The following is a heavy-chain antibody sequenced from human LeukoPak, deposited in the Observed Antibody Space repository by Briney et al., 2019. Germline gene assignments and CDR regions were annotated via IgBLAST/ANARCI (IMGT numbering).Heavy chain of an antibody. Sequence: SETPSLTCTVSGGSISSYYWSWIRQPPGKGLEWIGYIYYSGSTNYNPSLKSRVTISVDTSKNQFSLRLSSVTAADTAVYYCARVTRYVMEDYFDYWGQGTLVTVSS. CDR1: GGSISSYY. D-gene: IGHD1-14*01. J-gene: IGHJ4*02. CDR3: ARVTRYVMEDYFDY. V-gene: IGHV4-59*01. CDR2: IYYSGST.